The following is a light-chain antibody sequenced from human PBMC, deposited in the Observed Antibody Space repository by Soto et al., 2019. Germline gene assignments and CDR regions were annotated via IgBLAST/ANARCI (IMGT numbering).Light chain of an antibody. Sequence: DIQMTQSPSSVSASVGDRVTITCRASQCISSWLASYQQKPGKSPKLLIYAASSLQSGVPARFSGSGSGTDCTLPISILQPEDFATYYWQQANSFPLTFGGGTQVEIK. CDR1: QCISSW. V-gene: IGKV1-12*01. CDR3: QQANSFPLT. J-gene: IGKJ4*01. CDR2: AAS.